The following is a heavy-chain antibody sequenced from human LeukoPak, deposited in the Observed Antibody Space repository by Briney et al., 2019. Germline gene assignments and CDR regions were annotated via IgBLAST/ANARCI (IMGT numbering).Heavy chain of an antibody. CDR1: GYTFTNYD. V-gene: IGHV1-8*01. CDR3: ARGLSGSYYNYYYMDV. J-gene: IGHJ6*03. D-gene: IGHD1-26*01. CDR2: MNPNSGNT. Sequence: ASVKVSCKTSGYTFTNYDINWVRQATGQGLGWMGWMNPNSGNTGYAQKFQGRVTITRNTSISTAYMELSSLRSEDTAVYYCARGLSGSYYNYYYMDVWGKGTTVTVSS.